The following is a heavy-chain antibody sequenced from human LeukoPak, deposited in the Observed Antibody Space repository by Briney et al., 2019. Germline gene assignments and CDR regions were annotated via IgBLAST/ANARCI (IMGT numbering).Heavy chain of an antibody. V-gene: IGHV4-34*01. Sequence: SETLSLTCAVYGGSFSGYYWSWIRQPPGKGLEWIGEVNHSGGTNYNPSLKSRVTISADTSKNQFSLKLSSVTAADTAVYYCARGTRLGFLEWLNNWFEHWGQGTLVNVSS. CDR2: VNHSGGT. CDR3: ARGTRLGFLEWLNNWFEH. CDR1: GGSFSGYY. D-gene: IGHD3-3*01. J-gene: IGHJ5*02.